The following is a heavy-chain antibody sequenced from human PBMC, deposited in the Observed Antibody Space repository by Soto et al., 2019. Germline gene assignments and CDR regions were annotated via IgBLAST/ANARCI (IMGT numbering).Heavy chain of an antibody. CDR1: GYSFTNND. D-gene: IGHD2-21*02. CDR3: AGLGVTGIVIPSHWFDP. CDR2: MNPGSGDT. V-gene: IGHV1-8*01. J-gene: IGHJ5*02. Sequence: ASVKVSSKASGYSFTNNDVSWGRQATGQGLEWMGWMNPGSGDTGYAQKFQGRVTMTRDISRATAYMELSGLRTDEHGIYYCAGLGVTGIVIPSHWFDPWGQGTLVTVSS.